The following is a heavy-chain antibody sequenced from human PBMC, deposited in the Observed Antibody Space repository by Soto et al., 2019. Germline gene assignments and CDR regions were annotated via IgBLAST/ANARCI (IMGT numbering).Heavy chain of an antibody. Sequence: QVQLVQFGPEVKKPGASVKVSCKTSGYTFASFDVYWVRRAPGQGLEWMGWINPNSGNTGYAQKFQGRVTLTKDSSISTAYMELSTLRAEDTAVYYCARGRGEAVVNGMDVWGQGTTVTVSS. CDR2: INPNSGNT. CDR1: GYTFASFD. J-gene: IGHJ6*02. V-gene: IGHV1-8*01. CDR3: ARGRGEAVVNGMDV. D-gene: IGHD3-10*01.